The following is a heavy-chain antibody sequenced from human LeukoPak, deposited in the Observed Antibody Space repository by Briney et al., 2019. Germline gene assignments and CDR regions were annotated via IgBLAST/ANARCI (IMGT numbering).Heavy chain of an antibody. Sequence: ASVKVSCKASGDTFTSYDINWVRQAPGQGLEWMGWMSPNSGKTGYAQKFQGRVTMTRNTSTSTAYMELSSLRSEDTAVYYCARGASGSPRNWFDHWGQGTLVTVSS. J-gene: IGHJ5*02. CDR2: MSPNSGKT. CDR1: GDTFTSYD. D-gene: IGHD3-10*01. V-gene: IGHV1-8*01. CDR3: ARGASGSPRNWFDH.